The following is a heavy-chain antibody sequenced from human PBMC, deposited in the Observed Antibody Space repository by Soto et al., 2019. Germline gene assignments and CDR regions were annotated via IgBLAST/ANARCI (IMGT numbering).Heavy chain of an antibody. Sequence: SETLSLTCAVYGGSFSGYYWSWIRQPPGKGLEWIGEINHSGSTNYNPSLKSRVTISVDTSKNQFSLKLSSVTAADTAVYYCERGDKKLVVGTYYFDYWGQGTLVTVSS. V-gene: IGHV4-34*01. D-gene: IGHD6-13*01. J-gene: IGHJ4*02. CDR1: GGSFSGYY. CDR2: INHSGST. CDR3: ERGDKKLVVGTYYFDY.